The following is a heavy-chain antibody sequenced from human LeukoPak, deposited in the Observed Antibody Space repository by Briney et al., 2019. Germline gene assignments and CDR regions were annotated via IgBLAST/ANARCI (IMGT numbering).Heavy chain of an antibody. V-gene: IGHV4-30-4*01. Sequence: PSETLSLTCTVSGGSINNADYYWSWIRQPPGKGLEWIGYIYYSENTYYNPSLKSRVITSVDTSKNQFSLKLSSVTAADTAVYYCARTYGSGTDPRSFDYWGQGTLVTVSS. CDR3: ARTYGSGTDPRSFDY. D-gene: IGHD3-10*01. J-gene: IGHJ4*02. CDR1: GGSINNADYY. CDR2: IYYSENT.